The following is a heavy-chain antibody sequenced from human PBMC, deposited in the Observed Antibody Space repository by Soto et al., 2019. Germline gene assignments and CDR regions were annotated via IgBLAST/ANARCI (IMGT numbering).Heavy chain of an antibody. CDR1: GFTFISYG. J-gene: IGHJ6*02. Sequence: SLRLSCAASGFTFISYGMHWVRQAPGKGLEWVAVISYDGRNKYYADAVKGRFTISRDNSKNTLYLQMSSLRAEDTAVYYCVKDGSSGWPYFYDMDVWGQGTTVTVSS. V-gene: IGHV3-30*18. CDR3: VKDGSSGWPYFYDMDV. CDR2: ISYDGRNK. D-gene: IGHD6-19*01.